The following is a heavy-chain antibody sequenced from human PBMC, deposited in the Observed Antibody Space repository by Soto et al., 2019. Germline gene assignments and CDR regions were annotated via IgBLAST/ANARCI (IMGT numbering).Heavy chain of an antibody. CDR1: GYSFTSNA. CDR2: INVGYGNT. D-gene: IGHD2-15*01. V-gene: IGHV1-3*01. J-gene: IGHJ4*02. Sequence: QVQLVQSGAEVKKPGASVKVSCKASGYSFTSNALHWVRQAPGQRLEWMGWINVGYGNTRYSQKFQGRVTITRDTSASTAHMDLSSLRSEDTAVYYCARDRGLRYFDYWGQGTLVIVSS. CDR3: ARDRGLRYFDY.